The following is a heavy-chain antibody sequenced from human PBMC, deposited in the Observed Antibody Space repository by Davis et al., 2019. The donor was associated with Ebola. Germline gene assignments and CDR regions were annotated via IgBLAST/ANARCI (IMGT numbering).Heavy chain of an antibody. CDR3: ARLRLWFGEFGWFDP. CDR1: GFTFSSYW. Sequence: GESLKISCAASGFTFSSYWMSWVRQAPGKGLEWVATIKKDGSEKYYVDSVKGQFTISRDNAKNSLYLQMNSLRAEDTAVYYCARLRLWFGEFGWFDPWGQGTLVTVSS. CDR2: IKKDGSEK. D-gene: IGHD3-10*01. V-gene: IGHV3-7*03. J-gene: IGHJ5*02.